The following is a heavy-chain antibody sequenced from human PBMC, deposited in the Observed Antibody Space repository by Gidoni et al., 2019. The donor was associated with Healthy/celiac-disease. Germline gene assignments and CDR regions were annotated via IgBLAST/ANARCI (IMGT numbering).Heavy chain of an antibody. Sequence: QVQLVESGGGVVQPGRSLRLSCAASGFTFSSYGMHWVGQAPGKGLEWVAVIWYDGSNKYYADSVKGRFTISRDNSKNTLYLQMNSLRAEDTAVYYCARERWELLGYFDYWGQGTLVTVSS. J-gene: IGHJ4*02. CDR3: ARERWELLGYFDY. CDR1: GFTFSSYG. D-gene: IGHD1-26*01. CDR2: IWYDGSNK. V-gene: IGHV3-33*01.